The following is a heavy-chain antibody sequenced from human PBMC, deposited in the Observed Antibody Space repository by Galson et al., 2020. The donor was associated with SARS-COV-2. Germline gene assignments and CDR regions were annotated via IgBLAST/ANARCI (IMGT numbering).Heavy chain of an antibody. CDR1: GGSISSGGYS. CDR2: IYHSGST. J-gene: IGHJ4*02. V-gene: IGHV4-30-2*01. CDR3: AREGVYYFDY. D-gene: IGHD3-16*01. Sequence: ASETLSLTCAVSGGSISSGGYSWSWIRQPPGKGLEWIGCIYHSGSTYYNPSLKSRVTISVDRSKNQFSLKLSSVTAADTAVYYCAREGVYYFDYWGQGTLVTVSS.